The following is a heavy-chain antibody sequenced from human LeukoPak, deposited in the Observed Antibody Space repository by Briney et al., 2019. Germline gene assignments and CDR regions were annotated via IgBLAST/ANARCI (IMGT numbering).Heavy chain of an antibody. CDR2: IYYSGST. CDR3: ARGRGRILWFGELNYFDY. Sequence: SETLSLTCTVSGGSISSSSYYWGWIRQPPGKGLEWIGSIYYSGSTYYKSSLKSRVTVSVGTSKNQFSLKLSSVTAADTAVYYCARGRGRILWFGELNYFDYWGQGTLVTVSS. D-gene: IGHD3-10*01. CDR1: GGSISSSSYY. V-gene: IGHV4-39*01. J-gene: IGHJ4*02.